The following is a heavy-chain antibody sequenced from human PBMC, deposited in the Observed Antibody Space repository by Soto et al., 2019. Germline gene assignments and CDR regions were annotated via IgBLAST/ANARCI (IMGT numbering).Heavy chain of an antibody. J-gene: IGHJ4*02. Sequence: EVQLVESGGDLVRRGGSRRLSCAVSGFPFSSYWMHWVRHTPGKGLDWVARISGDGVTTYYADSVTGRFTVSRDNAKNTLSLQISGLRAEDTAVYYCAREYYGLLTGYYTDYWGQGTLVSVSS. CDR3: AREYYGLLTGYYTDY. D-gene: IGHD3-9*01. CDR1: GFPFSSYW. CDR2: ISGDGVTT. V-gene: IGHV3-74*01.